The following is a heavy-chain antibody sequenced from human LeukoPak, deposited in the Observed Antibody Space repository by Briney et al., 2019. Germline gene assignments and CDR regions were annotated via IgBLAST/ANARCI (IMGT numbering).Heavy chain of an antibody. CDR1: GGSISSSSYY. CDR2: FYYSGST. D-gene: IGHD4-17*01. V-gene: IGHV4-39*01. CDR3: ARHPLYGDYVAGNY. J-gene: IGHJ4*02. Sequence: PSETLSLTCTVSGGSISSSSYYWGWIRQPPGKGPEWIGSFYYSGSTYYNPSLKSRVTISVDTSQNQFSLKLSSVTAADTAVYYCARHPLYGDYVAGNYWGQGTLVTVSS.